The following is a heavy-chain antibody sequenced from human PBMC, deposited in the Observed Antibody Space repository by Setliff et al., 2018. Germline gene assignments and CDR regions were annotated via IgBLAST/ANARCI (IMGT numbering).Heavy chain of an antibody. CDR3: ARNPPTMVRGVIYYYYYYMDV. D-gene: IGHD3-10*01. J-gene: IGHJ6*03. CDR1: GFTFSSYA. V-gene: IGHV3-30*04. CDR2: ISYDGSNK. Sequence: SCAASGFTFSSYAMHWVRQAPGKGLEWVAVISYDGSNKYYADSVKGRFTISRDNSKNTLYLQMNSLRAEDTAVYYCARNPPTMVRGVIYYYYYYMDVWGKGTTVTVSS.